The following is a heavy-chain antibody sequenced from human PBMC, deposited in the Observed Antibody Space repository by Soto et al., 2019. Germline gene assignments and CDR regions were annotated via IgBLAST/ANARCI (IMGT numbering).Heavy chain of an antibody. Sequence: LILSCAASGFTFSSYDMPWVRQATGKGLEWVSAIGTAGDTYYPGSVKGRFTISRENAKNSLYLQMNSLRAEDTAVYYCARDKGVVSEYYFDYWGQGTLVTVSS. J-gene: IGHJ4*02. V-gene: IGHV3-13*01. CDR1: GFTFSSYD. D-gene: IGHD3-3*01. CDR3: ARDKGVVSEYYFDY. CDR2: IGTAGDT.